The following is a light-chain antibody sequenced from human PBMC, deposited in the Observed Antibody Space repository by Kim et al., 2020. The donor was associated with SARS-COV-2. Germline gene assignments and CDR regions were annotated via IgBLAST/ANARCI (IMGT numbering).Light chain of an antibody. J-gene: IGLJ2*01. Sequence: ELTQPPSASGTPGQRVTISCSGSSSNIGSNTVNWYQQLPGTAPKPLIYSNNQRPSGVPDRFSGSKSGTSASLAISGLRSEDEADYYCAAWDDSLNGVVFGGGTQLTVL. CDR3: AAWDDSLNGVV. CDR2: SNN. CDR1: SSNIGSNT. V-gene: IGLV1-44*01.